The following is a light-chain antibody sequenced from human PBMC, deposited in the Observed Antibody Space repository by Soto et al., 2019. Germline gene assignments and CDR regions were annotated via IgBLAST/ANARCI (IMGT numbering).Light chain of an antibody. J-gene: IGKJ1*01. CDR3: QQYGSSPPEKT. CDR1: QSVSNNY. V-gene: IGKV3-20*01. CDR2: GAS. Sequence: EIVLTQSPGTLSLSPGERATLSCRASQSVSNNYLAWYQQKPGQAPRLLIYGASNRATGIPDRFSGSGSGTDLTLTISRLEPEDFAVYYCQQYGSSPPEKTFGQGTKVEIK.